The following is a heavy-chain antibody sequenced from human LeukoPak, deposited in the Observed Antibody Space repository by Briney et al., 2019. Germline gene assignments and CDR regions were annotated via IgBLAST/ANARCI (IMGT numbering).Heavy chain of an antibody. Sequence: SETLSLTCAVYGGSFSGYYWSWVRQPPGKGLEWIGSIYYSGSTYYNPSLKSRVTISVDTSKNQFSLKLSSVTAADTAVYYCARVGGSYLFDYWGQGTLVTVSS. V-gene: IGHV4-34*01. CDR3: ARVGGSYLFDY. D-gene: IGHD1-26*01. CDR2: IYYSGST. J-gene: IGHJ4*02. CDR1: GGSFSGYY.